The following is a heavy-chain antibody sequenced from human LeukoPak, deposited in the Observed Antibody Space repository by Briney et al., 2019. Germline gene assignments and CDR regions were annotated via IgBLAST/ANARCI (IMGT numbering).Heavy chain of an antibody. J-gene: IGHJ4*02. CDR2: ISYDGSNK. CDR1: GFTFSSYG. Sequence: PGGSLRLSCAASGFTFSSYGMHWVRQAPGKGLEWVAVISYDGSNKYYADSVKGRFTISRDNSKNTLYLQMNSPRAEDTAVYYCAKDRVAGRGDYWGQGTLVTVSS. V-gene: IGHV3-30*18. D-gene: IGHD6-19*01. CDR3: AKDRVAGRGDY.